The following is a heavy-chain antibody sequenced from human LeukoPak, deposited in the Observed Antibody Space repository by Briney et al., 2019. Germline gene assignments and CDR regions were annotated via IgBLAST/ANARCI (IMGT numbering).Heavy chain of an antibody. J-gene: IGHJ4*02. V-gene: IGHV4-31*03. D-gene: IGHD3-10*01. Sequence: SETLSLTCTVSGGSISSVGYYWSWIRQHPGKGLELICYIYYSGSTYYNPSLKSRVTISVDTSKNQFSLKLSSVTAADTAVYYCARAPGSYSNRFDYWGKGTLVTVSS. CDR3: ARAPGSYSNRFDY. CDR2: IYYSGST. CDR1: GGSISSVGYY.